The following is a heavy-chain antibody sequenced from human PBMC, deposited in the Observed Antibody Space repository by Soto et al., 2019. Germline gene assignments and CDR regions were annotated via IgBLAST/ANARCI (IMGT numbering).Heavy chain of an antibody. V-gene: IGHV1-24*01. J-gene: IGHJ4*02. Sequence: ASVKVSCKVSGYTLTELSMHSVRQAPGKGLEWRGRVNPNGGETIYAQKFQDRVTMTSDTSTSTIYIELGSLRSEDTAVFYCARIYGTYYDILTGLWGGHFDYWGQGTQVTVSS. CDR3: ARIYGTYYDILTGLWGGHFDY. D-gene: IGHD3-9*01. CDR2: VNPNGGET. CDR1: GYTLTELS.